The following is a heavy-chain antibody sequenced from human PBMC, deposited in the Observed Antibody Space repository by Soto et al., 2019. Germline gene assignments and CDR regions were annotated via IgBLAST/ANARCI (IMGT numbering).Heavy chain of an antibody. Sequence: PGGSLRLSCAASGFTFTTAWMIWVRQAPGKGLEWVGHIKTKTEGEATNYATPVKGRFSISRDDSTNTQSLQMNSLKSEDTAVYYCGTDLSTAGAGEFDCRGQGSLVSVSS. J-gene: IGHJ4*02. CDR1: GFTFTTAW. CDR3: GTDLSTAGAGEFDC. CDR2: IKTKTEGEAT. V-gene: IGHV3-15*01. D-gene: IGHD6-19*01.